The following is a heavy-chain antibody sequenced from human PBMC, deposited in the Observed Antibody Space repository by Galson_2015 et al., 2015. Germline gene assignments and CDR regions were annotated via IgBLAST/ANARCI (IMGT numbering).Heavy chain of an antibody. Sequence: SLRLSCAASGFTFSSYAMSWVRQAPGKGLEWVSVISGSGGSTYYADSVKGRFTITRDNSKNTLYLQMNSLRAEDTAVYYCAKNTLLWFGELYFFDYWGQGTLVTVSS. CDR1: GFTFSSYA. CDR2: ISGSGGST. J-gene: IGHJ4*02. V-gene: IGHV3-23*01. CDR3: AKNTLLWFGELYFFDY. D-gene: IGHD3-10*01.